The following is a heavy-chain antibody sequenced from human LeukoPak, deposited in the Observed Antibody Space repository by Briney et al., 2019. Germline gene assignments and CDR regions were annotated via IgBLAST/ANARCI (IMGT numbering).Heavy chain of an antibody. Sequence: GGSLRLSCTASGFSFSDHYMTWMRQAPGKGLEWISYITSSGRSTDYADSVKGRFIISRNNAMNSLFLQMSSLRVDDTAVYYCTRDPDYGDPDWGQGTLVTVSS. J-gene: IGHJ4*02. CDR1: GFSFSDHY. V-gene: IGHV3-11*01. CDR3: TRDPDYGDPD. D-gene: IGHD2-21*01. CDR2: ITSSGRST.